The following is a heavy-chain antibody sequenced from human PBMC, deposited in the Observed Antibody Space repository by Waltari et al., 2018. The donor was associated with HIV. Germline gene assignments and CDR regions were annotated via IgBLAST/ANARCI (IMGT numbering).Heavy chain of an antibody. CDR1: GYSFNSYS. Sequence: QVQLVQSGAEVKKPGASVKVSCKASGYSFNSYSISWVRQAPGQGLEWLGWINPENGDTKYAQNLQDRVTLTTDTSTTTVYMELGAVRFDDTAMYYCARRVGVGAPKPTGYLDYWGQGTLITVSS. D-gene: IGHD1-26*01. CDR2: INPENGDT. J-gene: IGHJ4*02. CDR3: ARRVGVGAPKPTGYLDY. V-gene: IGHV1-18*01.